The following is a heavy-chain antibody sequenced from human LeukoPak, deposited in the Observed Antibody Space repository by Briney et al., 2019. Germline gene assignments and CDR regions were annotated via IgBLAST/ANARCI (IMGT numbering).Heavy chain of an antibody. J-gene: IGHJ5*02. CDR3: AIQRIWFDP. CDR1: GGTFSSYA. D-gene: IGHD5-18*01. Sequence: SVKVSCKASGGTFSSYAISWVRQAPGQGPEWMGGITPMFGTAKYAQKFQGRVTITADESTSTAYMELSSLRSEDTAVYYCAIQRIWFDPWGQGTLVTVSS. CDR2: ITPMFGTA. V-gene: IGHV1-69*13.